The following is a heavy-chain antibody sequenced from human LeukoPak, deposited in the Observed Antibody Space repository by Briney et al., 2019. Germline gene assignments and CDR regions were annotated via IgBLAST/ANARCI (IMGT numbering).Heavy chain of an antibody. D-gene: IGHD6-13*01. J-gene: IGHJ1*01. V-gene: IGHV5-51*01. Sequence: PGESLQISCKGSGYSFTSYWIAWVRQMPGKGLEWMGIDNPADSDTRYSPSFQGQVTISVDKSISTAYLQWSSLQASDTAMYYCATVPRIPAVGNTEYFQYWGQGTLVTVSS. CDR1: GYSFTSYW. CDR3: ATVPRIPAVGNTEYFQY. CDR2: DNPADSDT.